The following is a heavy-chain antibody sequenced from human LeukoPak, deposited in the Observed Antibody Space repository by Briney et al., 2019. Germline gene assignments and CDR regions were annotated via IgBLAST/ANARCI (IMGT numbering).Heavy chain of an antibody. V-gene: IGHV3-30*18. CDR3: GKDHNRLFEYDYVWGSQPINYFDY. D-gene: IGHD3-16*01. Sequence: GGSLRLSCAASGFTFSSYGMHWVRQAPGKGLEWVAVISYDGSNKYYADSVKGRFTISRDNSKNTLYLQMNSLRAEDTAVYYCGKDHNRLFEYDYVWGSQPINYFDYWGQASLVTVSS. CDR2: ISYDGSNK. CDR1: GFTFSSYG. J-gene: IGHJ4*02.